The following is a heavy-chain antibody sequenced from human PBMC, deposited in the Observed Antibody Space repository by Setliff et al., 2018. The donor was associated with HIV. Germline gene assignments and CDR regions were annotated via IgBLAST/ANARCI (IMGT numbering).Heavy chain of an antibody. V-gene: IGHV3-30*02. Sequence: GGSLRLSCEASGFIFSTYGMHWVRQAPGKGLEWVAFIRSDETNKYYSDSVKGRFTISRDTSKNTLFLQIKSLRAEDTAVYYCAKSGTNYIVWFDSWGQGTLVTVSS. J-gene: IGHJ5*01. CDR1: GFIFSTYG. CDR3: AKSGTNYIVWFDS. D-gene: IGHD1-1*01. CDR2: IRSDETNK.